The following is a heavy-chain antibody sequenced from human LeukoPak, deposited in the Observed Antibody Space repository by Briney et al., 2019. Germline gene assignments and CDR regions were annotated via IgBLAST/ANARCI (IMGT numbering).Heavy chain of an antibody. D-gene: IGHD4-23*01. J-gene: IGHJ4*02. V-gene: IGHV3-23*01. Sequence: GGSLRLSCAASGFTFSSYSMSWVRQAPGKGLEWVSAISSSATNTYYADSVKGRFTISRDNSKNTLYLQMNSLRAEDTAVYYCARVEYGGKAFVYWGQGTLVTVSS. CDR3: ARVEYGGKAFVY. CDR2: ISSSATNT. CDR1: GFTFSSYS.